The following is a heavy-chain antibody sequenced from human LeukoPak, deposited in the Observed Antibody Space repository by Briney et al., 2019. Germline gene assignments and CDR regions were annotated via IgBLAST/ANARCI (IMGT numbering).Heavy chain of an antibody. CDR1: RFIFSNYA. V-gene: IGHV3-30*14. CDR2: ISYHGRDQ. D-gene: IGHD5-18*01. J-gene: IGHJ4*02. CDR3: ASGYRYGNY. Sequence: QPGGSLRLSCAASRFIFSNYAMHWVRQAPGKGLDWVAVISYHGRDQYYADSVKGRFTISRDNSKNTLYLQMNSLRAEDTAMYYCASGYRYGNYWGQGTLVTVSS.